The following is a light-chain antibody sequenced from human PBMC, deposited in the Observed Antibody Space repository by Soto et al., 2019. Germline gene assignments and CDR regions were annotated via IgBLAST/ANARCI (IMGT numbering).Light chain of an antibody. V-gene: IGKV1-5*01. CDR1: ESISTW. CDR2: DAS. CDR3: QQYNNYPRT. Sequence: GDRVTISFRASESISTWLAWYQHKPEKAPKFLIYDASSLESGVPSRFSGSGSGTEFTLTISNLQPDDFATYFCQQYNNYPRTFGQGTKVDIK. J-gene: IGKJ1*01.